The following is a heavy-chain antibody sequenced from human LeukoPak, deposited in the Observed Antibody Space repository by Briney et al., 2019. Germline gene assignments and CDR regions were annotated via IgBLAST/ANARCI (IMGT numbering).Heavy chain of an antibody. V-gene: IGHV3-23*01. D-gene: IGHD6-13*01. CDR1: GFTFSSYG. Sequence: PGGSLRLSCAASGFTFSSYGMDWVRQAPGKGLEWVSVISGSGTSTDYADSVKGRFTISRDNSKNTLYLQMNSLRAEDTAVYYCAKSFGPVIAAAGTGADWGQGTLVTVSS. CDR2: ISGSGTST. CDR3: AKSFGPVIAAAGTGAD. J-gene: IGHJ4*02.